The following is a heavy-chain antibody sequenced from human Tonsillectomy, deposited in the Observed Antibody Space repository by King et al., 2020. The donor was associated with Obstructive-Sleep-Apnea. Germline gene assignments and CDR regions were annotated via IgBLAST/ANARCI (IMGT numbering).Heavy chain of an antibody. CDR3: ARRDDY. V-gene: IGHV4-34*12. J-gene: IGHJ4*02. CDR2: IIHSGST. Sequence: VQLQQWGAGLLKPSETLSLTCAVYGGSFSGYSWSWIRQPPGKGLEWIGEIIHSGSTNYNPSLKSRVTISVDTSKKQFSLKLSSVTAADTAVYYCARRDDYWGQGTLVTVSS. CDR1: GGSFSGYS.